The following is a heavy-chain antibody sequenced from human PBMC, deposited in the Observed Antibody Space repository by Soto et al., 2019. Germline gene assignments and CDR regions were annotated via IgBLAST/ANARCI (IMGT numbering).Heavy chain of an antibody. CDR2: SGNSASSDTT. J-gene: IGHJ3*02. D-gene: IGHD1-26*01. CDR1: GSTLSDHY. CDR3: TRGYSGIDIYACDI. V-gene: IGHV3-72*01. Sequence: PWGALGVSWAPSGSTLSDHYLDCVSQAPGKGLDWVGRSGNSASSDTTEYGSSVKGRFTISRDDSKNSMFLQMNSLMPEDTAVYYCTRGYSGIDIYACDI.